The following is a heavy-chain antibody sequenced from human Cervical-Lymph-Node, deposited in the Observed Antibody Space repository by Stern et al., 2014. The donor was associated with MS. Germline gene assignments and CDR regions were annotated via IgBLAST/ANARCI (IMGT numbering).Heavy chain of an antibody. D-gene: IGHD4-17*01. CDR2: IYHSGST. CDR3: ARSSTVTPNAFDI. CDR1: GSSISSGGYS. V-gene: IGHV4-30-2*01. Sequence: QLQLQESGSGLVKPSQTLSITCAVSGSSISSGGYSCIWIRQPPGKDLEWIGYIYHSGSTYYNPTFNSPVTLSVDRYKHQYSLNLSSVTAADTAVYYCARSSTVTPNAFDIWGQGTRVTVSS. J-gene: IGHJ3*02.